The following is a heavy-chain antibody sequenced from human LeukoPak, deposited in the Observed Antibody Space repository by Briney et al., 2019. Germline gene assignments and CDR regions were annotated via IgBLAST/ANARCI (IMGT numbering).Heavy chain of an antibody. CDR3: ARGGIMVRQSINFLFFYAMDV. Sequence: PSETLSLTCDVYGGSLIGHYWSWIRQPPGKGLEWIGEINHSGKTNYNPSLKNRVTISLDTSKNQTSLRLSAVTAADTAVYHGARGGIMVRQSINFLFFYAMDVWGHGTTVTVSS. D-gene: IGHD3-10*01. CDR1: GGSLIGHY. J-gene: IGHJ6*02. V-gene: IGHV4-34*01. CDR2: INHSGKT.